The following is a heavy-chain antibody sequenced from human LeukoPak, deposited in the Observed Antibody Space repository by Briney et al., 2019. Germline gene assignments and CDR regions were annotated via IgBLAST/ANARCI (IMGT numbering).Heavy chain of an antibody. CDR1: GVSISSGGYC. CDR2: IYYSGST. D-gene: IGHD3-22*01. J-gene: IGHJ4*02. Sequence: SETLSLTCTVSGVSISSGGYCWSWIRQHSVKGLEWIGYIYYSGSTYYNPSLKSRVIISVDTSKNQFSLKLNSVTAADTAVYYCASSYYYDSSGYYPKFDYWGQGTLVTVSS. CDR3: ASSYYYDSSGYYPKFDY. V-gene: IGHV4-31*03.